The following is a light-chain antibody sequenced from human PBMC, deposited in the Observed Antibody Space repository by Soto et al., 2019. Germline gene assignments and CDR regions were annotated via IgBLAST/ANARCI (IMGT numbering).Light chain of an antibody. CDR1: SSDVGSHNL. CDR2: EAS. Sequence: QSVLTRPASVSGSPGQSITISCTGTSSDVGSHNLVSWYQQYPGKAPKLIIFEASKRPSGVSNRFSGSKSGSTASLTISGLQDEDEADYYCCSNAAGSTYVFGTGTKVTAL. V-gene: IGLV2-23*01. J-gene: IGLJ1*01. CDR3: CSNAAGSTYV.